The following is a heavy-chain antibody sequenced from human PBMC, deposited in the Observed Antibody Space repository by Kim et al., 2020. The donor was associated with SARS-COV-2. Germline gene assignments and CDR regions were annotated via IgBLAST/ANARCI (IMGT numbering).Heavy chain of an antibody. V-gene: IGHV3-53*01. D-gene: IGHD2-15*01. CDR3: ARTAKDCSGGSCYPYYFDY. J-gene: IGHJ4*02. Sequence: GRVTISRDNSKNTLYLQMNSLRAEDTAVYYCARTAKDCSGGSCYPYYFDYWGQGTLVTVSS.